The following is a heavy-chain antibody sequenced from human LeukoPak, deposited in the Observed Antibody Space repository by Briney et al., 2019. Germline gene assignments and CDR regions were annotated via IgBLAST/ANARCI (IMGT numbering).Heavy chain of an antibody. CDR3: ARWRAVAGKDAFDI. CDR2: ISYDGSNK. CDR1: GFTFGDYA. D-gene: IGHD6-19*01. J-gene: IGHJ3*02. V-gene: IGHV3-30*04. Sequence: GGSLRLSCTGSGFTFGDYAISWVRQAPGKGLEWVAVISYDGSNKYYADSVKGRFTISRDNSKNTLYLQMNSLRAEDTAVYYCARWRAVAGKDAFDIWGQGTMVTVSS.